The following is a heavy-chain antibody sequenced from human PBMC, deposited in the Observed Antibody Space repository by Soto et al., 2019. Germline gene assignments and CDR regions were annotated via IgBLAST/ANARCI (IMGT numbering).Heavy chain of an antibody. CDR2: MNPNSGNT. CDR1: GYTFTSYD. CDR3: ARDHRRYCSSTSCSKKFDY. Sequence: ASVKLSCKASGYTFTSYDINWVRQATRQGLEWMGWMNPNSGNTGYAQKFQGRVTMTRNTSISTAYMELSSLRSDDTAVYYCARDHRRYCSSTSCSKKFDYWGQGTLVTVSS. D-gene: IGHD2-2*01. V-gene: IGHV1-8*01. J-gene: IGHJ4*02.